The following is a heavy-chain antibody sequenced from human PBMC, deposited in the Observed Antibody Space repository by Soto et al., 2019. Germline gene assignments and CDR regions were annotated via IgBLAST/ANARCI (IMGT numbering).Heavy chain of an antibody. CDR1: CYSISSGYY. J-gene: IGHJ3*02. V-gene: IGHV4-38-2*01. D-gene: IGHD2-15*01. CDR2: IYHSGST. CDR3: ARGGYCSGGSCYPGIDAFDI. Sequence: SETLSLTCAVSCYSISSGYYWGWIRQPPGKGLEWIGSIYHSGSTYYNPSLKSRVTISVDTSKNQFSLKLSSVTAADTAVYYCARGGYCSGGSCYPGIDAFDIWGQGTMVTVSS.